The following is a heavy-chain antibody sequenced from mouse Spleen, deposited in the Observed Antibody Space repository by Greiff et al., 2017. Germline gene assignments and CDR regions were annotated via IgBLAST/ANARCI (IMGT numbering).Heavy chain of an antibody. Sequence: DVKLVASGGGLVKPGGSLKLSCAASGFTFSSYAMSWVRQTPEKRLEWVATISSGGSYTYYPDSVKGRFTISRDNAKNTLYLQMSSLRSEDTAMYYCATEETGTGFAYWGQGTLVTVSA. CDR2: ISSGGSYT. J-gene: IGHJ3*01. CDR3: ATEETGTGFAY. V-gene: IGHV5-9-1*01. D-gene: IGHD4-1*01. CDR1: GFTFSSYA.